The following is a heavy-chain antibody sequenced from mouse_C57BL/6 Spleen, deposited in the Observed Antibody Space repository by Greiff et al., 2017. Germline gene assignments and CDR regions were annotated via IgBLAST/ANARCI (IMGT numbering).Heavy chain of an antibody. J-gene: IGHJ4*01. Sequence: VKLMESGPGLVQPSQSLSITCTVSGFSLTSYGVHWVRQSPGKGLEWLGVIWSGGSTDDNAAFISRLSISKDNSKSQVFFKMNSLQADDTAIYYCARSYYGSSYVGDYWGQGTSVTVSS. CDR1: GFSLTSYG. CDR2: IWSGGST. V-gene: IGHV2-2*01. CDR3: ARSYYGSSYVGDY. D-gene: IGHD1-1*01.